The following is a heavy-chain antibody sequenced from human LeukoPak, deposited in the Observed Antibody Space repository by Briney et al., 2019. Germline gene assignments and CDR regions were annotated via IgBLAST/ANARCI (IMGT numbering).Heavy chain of an antibody. CDR3: ARDKVTY. Sequence: GGSLRLSCATSDFSFSSRWMHWVRQAPGKGLVWVSRIISDGSSISYADSVKGRFTISRDNAKNSLYLQMNSLKVEDTAVYYCARDKVTYWGPGTLVTVSS. CDR1: DFSFSSRW. V-gene: IGHV3-74*01. J-gene: IGHJ4*02. CDR2: IISDGSSI.